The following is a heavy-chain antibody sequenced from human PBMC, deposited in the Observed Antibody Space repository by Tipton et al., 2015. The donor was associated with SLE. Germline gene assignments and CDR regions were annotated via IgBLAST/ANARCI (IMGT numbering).Heavy chain of an antibody. J-gene: IGHJ3*02. CDR3: ARVPYSSGWTRWAFDI. CDR2: IYYSGST. CDR1: GGSISSSSYY. V-gene: IGHV4-39*07. D-gene: IGHD6-19*01. Sequence: TLSLTCTVSGGSISSSSYYWGWIRQPPGKGLEWIGSIYYSGSTYYNPSLESRVTISVDTSKNQFSLKLSSVTAADTAVYYCARVPYSSGWTRWAFDIWGQGTMVTVSS.